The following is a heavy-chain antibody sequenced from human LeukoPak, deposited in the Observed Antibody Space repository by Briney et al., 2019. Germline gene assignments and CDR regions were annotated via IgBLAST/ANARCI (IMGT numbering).Heavy chain of an antibody. V-gene: IGHV3-66*01. CDR2: IYSGGSA. CDR3: ASGYEKYQLPAG. CDR1: GFTVSNNY. J-gene: IGHJ4*02. D-gene: IGHD2-2*01. Sequence: GGSLRLSCAASGFTVSNNYMSWVRQAPGKGLEWVSIIYSGGSAYYADSVKGRFAISRDNAKNSLYLQMNSLRAEDTAVYYCASGYEKYQLPAGWGQGTLVTVSS.